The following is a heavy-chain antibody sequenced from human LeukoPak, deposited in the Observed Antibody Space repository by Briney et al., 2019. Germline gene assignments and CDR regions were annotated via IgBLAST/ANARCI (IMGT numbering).Heavy chain of an antibody. CDR2: ISSGSTYM. Sequence: GGSLRLSCAASGFTFSSYSMNWVRQAPGKGLEWVSSISSGSTYMYYADSVKGRFTISRDDSKNTLYLQMNSLRAEDTAVYYCAKDRTTMTNYFDYWGQGTLVTVPS. D-gene: IGHD3-22*01. CDR3: AKDRTTMTNYFDY. V-gene: IGHV3-21*04. J-gene: IGHJ4*02. CDR1: GFTFSSYS.